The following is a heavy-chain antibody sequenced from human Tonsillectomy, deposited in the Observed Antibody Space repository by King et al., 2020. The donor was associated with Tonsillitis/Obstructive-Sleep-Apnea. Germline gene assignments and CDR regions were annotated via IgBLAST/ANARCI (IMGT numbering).Heavy chain of an antibody. Sequence: VQLVESGGGLVQPGRSLRLSCAASGFTFDDYVMHWVRQAPGKGLEWVSGISWNSGSIGYADSVKGRFTISRDNAKNSLYLQMNSLRAEDTALYYCARGGYSSGWYYGDWFDPGGQGTLVTVSS. V-gene: IGHV3-9*01. CDR3: ARGGYSSGWYYGDWFDP. CDR1: GFTFDDYV. J-gene: IGHJ5*02. CDR2: ISWNSGSI. D-gene: IGHD6-19*01.